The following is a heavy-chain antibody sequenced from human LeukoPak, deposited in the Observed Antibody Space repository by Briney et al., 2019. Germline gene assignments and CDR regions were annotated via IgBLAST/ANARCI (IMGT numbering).Heavy chain of an antibody. D-gene: IGHD3-16*02. J-gene: IGHJ4*02. V-gene: IGHV4-30-2*01. CDR3: AGSYDYVWGSYRYDY. Sequence: SQTLSLTCAVSGGSISSGGYSWSWIRQPPGKGLEWIGYIYHSGSTYYHPSLKSRVTISVDRSKNQFSLKLSSVTAADTAVYYCAGSYDYVWGSYRYDYWGQGALVTVSS. CDR1: GGSISSGGYS. CDR2: IYHSGST.